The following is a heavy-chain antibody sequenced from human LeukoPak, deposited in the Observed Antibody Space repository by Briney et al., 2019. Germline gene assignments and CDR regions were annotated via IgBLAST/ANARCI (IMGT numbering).Heavy chain of an antibody. CDR1: GFTFSSYA. CDR3: ARVGTGSWYFDL. Sequence: GGSLRLSCAASGFTFSSYAMHWVRQAPGKGLEWVAVISYDGRNKYYTDSVKGRFTISRDNAKNTVYLQMNSLRAEDTAVYYCARVGTGSWYFDLWGRGTLVTFSS. CDR2: ISYDGRNK. J-gene: IGHJ2*01. V-gene: IGHV3-30*04. D-gene: IGHD3-10*01.